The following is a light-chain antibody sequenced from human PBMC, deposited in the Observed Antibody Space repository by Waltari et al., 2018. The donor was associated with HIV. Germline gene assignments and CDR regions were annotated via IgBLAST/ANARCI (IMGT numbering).Light chain of an antibody. V-gene: IGKV1-27*01. CDR2: SAS. CDR1: QDIGSS. Sequence: DIRMTQSPSSLSASVGDRINITCRASQDIGSSLAWYQQMPGTIPKLLIFSASSLQSGVSSRFSGSGSGTYFTLTISSLQPEDVATYFCQKYNSAPHTFGQGTRVEI. CDR3: QKYNSAPHT. J-gene: IGKJ1*01.